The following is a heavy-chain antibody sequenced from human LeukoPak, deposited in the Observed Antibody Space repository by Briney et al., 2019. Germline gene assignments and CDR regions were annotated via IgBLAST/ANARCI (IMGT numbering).Heavy chain of an antibody. CDR2: ISSSGSTI. Sequence: GGSLRLSCAASGFTFSDYYMSWLRQAPGKGLEGVSYISSSGSTIYYADSVKGRFTISRDNAKNSLYLQMNSLRAEDTAVYYCARRHYDFWSGEGYWGQGTLVTVSS. V-gene: IGHV3-11*04. D-gene: IGHD3-3*01. J-gene: IGHJ4*02. CDR1: GFTFSDYY. CDR3: ARRHYDFWSGEGY.